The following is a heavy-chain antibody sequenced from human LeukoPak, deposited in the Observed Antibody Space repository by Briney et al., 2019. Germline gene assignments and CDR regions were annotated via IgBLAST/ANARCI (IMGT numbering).Heavy chain of an antibody. CDR2: ISGSGGST. CDR3: ARSGNYDY. V-gene: IGHV3-23*01. J-gene: IGHJ4*02. Sequence: GGSLRLSCAASGFTFSSYAMSWVRQAPGKGLEWVSAISGSGGSTYYADSVKGRFTISRDNAKNSLYLQLNSLRDEDTAVYYCARSGNYDYWGQGTLVTVSS. CDR1: GFTFSSYA. D-gene: IGHD1-1*01.